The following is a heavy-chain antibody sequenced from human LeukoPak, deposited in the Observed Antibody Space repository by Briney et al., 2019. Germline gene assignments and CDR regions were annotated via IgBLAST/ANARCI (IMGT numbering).Heavy chain of an antibody. CDR2: INPNSGGT. CDR1: GYTFTGYY. J-gene: IGHJ5*02. V-gene: IGHV1-2*02. Sequence: ASVKVSCKASGYTFTGYYMHWVRQAPGQGLEWMGWINPNSGGTNYAQKFQGRVTMTRDTSISTAYMELSRLRSDDTAVYYCARDWEEQWLVLSSLDPWGQGTLVTVSS. CDR3: ARDWEEQWLVLSSLDP. D-gene: IGHD6-19*01.